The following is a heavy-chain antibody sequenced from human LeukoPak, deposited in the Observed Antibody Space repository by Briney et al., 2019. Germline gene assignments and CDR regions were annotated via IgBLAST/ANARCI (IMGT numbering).Heavy chain of an antibody. V-gene: IGHV1-2*02. CDR3: ARDVGEYCSSTNCYASHY. Sequence: ASVKVSCKASGYSFTSYSINWVRQAPGQGLEWMGWINPHSGGTNYAQKFQGGVTMTRDTSITTAYMELSSLRSDDTAVYYCARDVGEYCSSTNCYASHYWGQGTLVTVSS. CDR1: GYSFTSYS. D-gene: IGHD2-2*01. J-gene: IGHJ4*02. CDR2: INPHSGGT.